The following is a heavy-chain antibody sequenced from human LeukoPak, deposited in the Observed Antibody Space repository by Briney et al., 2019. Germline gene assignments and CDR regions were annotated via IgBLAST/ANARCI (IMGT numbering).Heavy chain of an antibody. CDR2: VYDTGST. CDR3: ARAKPGSPPDY. Sequence: SETLSLTCTVSGGSISSYYWSWIRQPPGKGLEYIGYVYDTGSTNYSPSLKSRVTISVDTSKNQFSLKLSSVTAADTAKYFCARAKPGSPPDYWGQGTLVTVSS. J-gene: IGHJ4*02. CDR1: GGSISSYY. D-gene: IGHD3-10*01. V-gene: IGHV4-59*01.